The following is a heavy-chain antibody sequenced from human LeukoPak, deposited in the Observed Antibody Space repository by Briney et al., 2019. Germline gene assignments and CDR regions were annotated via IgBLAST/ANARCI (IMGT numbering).Heavy chain of an antibody. D-gene: IGHD1-1*01. CDR1: GGTFSSYA. Sequence: ASVKVSCKASGGTFSSYAISWVRQAPGQGLEWMGWINPNSGGTNYAQKFQGRVTMTRDTSISTAYMELSRLRSDDTAVYYCARSETTGAFDIWGQGTMVTVSS. CDR3: ARSETTGAFDI. J-gene: IGHJ3*02. CDR2: INPNSGGT. V-gene: IGHV1-2*02.